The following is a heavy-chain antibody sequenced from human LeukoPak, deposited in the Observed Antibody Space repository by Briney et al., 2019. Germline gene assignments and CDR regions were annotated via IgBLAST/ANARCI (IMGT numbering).Heavy chain of an antibody. CDR1: GYTFTSYD. Sequence: ASVKVSCKASGYTFTSYDINWVRQPTGQGLEWMGWMNPNSGNTGYAQKFQGRVTMTRNTSISTAYMELSSLRSEDTAVYYCARRGNWNDPYGIGYWGQGTLVTVSS. CDR2: MNPNSGNT. J-gene: IGHJ4*02. V-gene: IGHV1-8*01. CDR3: ARRGNWNDPYGIGY. D-gene: IGHD1-1*01.